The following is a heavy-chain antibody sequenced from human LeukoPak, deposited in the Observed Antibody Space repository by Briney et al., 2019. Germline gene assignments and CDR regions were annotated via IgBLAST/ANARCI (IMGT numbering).Heavy chain of an antibody. D-gene: IGHD3-22*01. J-gene: IGHJ4*02. CDR1: GFTFSSYS. Sequence: GGSLRLSCAASGFTFSSYSVNWVRQAPGKGLEWVSSISSGSSYIYYADSVKGRFTISRDNAKSSLYLQMNSLRAEDTAVYYCGREITSSGSFDSWGQGTQVTVSS. CDR3: GREITSSGSFDS. CDR2: ISSGSSYI. V-gene: IGHV3-21*01.